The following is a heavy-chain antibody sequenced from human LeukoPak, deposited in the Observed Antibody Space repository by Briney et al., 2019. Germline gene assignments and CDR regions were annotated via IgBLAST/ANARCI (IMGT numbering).Heavy chain of an antibody. CDR3: ARGPSYGYHHTGWFDP. CDR1: GFTFSSYC. D-gene: IGHD5-18*01. V-gene: IGHV3-74*01. J-gene: IGHJ5*02. CDR2: INSDGSST. Sequence: GGSLRLSCAASGFTFSSYCMHWVRHAPGKGLVWVSRINSDGSSTSYADSVKGRFTISRDNAKNTLYLQMNSLRAEDTAVYYCARGPSYGYHHTGWFDPWGQGTLVTVSS.